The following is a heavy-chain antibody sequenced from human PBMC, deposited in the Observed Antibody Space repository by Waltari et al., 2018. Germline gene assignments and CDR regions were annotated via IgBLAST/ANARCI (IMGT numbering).Heavy chain of an antibody. J-gene: IGHJ4*02. D-gene: IGHD3-16*02. Sequence: EVQLLESGGGLVQPGGPLRHSCAASGSTFSSSPMNWVHQAPGKGLEWVSALTGSGTSTYYADSVKGRFIISRDNSKSMLYLQMNNLRAEDTAFYYCVKNRVPAQYWGQGTLVTVSS. CDR1: GSTFSSSP. CDR2: LTGSGTST. CDR3: VKNRVPAQY. V-gene: IGHV3-23*01.